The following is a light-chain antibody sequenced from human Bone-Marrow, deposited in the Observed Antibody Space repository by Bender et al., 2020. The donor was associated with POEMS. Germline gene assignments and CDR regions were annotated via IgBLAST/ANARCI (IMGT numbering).Light chain of an antibody. CDR1: GLPKQF. CDR3: QSADSSGNYRV. V-gene: IGLV3-25*03. J-gene: IGLJ3*02. CDR2: KDS. Sequence: SYELTQPPSVAVSPGQTARITCSGDGLPKQFAYWYQQKPGQAPVLVISKDSERPTGIPERFSGSSSGTTVTLIISGVQAEDEADYYCQSADSSGNYRVFGGGTKLTVL.